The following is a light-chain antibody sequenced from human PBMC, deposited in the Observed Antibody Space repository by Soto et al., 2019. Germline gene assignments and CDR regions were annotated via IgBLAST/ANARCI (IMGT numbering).Light chain of an antibody. Sequence: DIQMTQSPFTLSASVGDRVTIICRASQSINARLAWHQQKPGKAPKVLIYDASNLESGVPSRFSGSGSGREFTLTISSLQPDDFATYYCQQYNSYPWTFGQGTKV. J-gene: IGKJ1*01. CDR2: DAS. V-gene: IGKV1-5*02. CDR3: QQYNSYPWT. CDR1: QSINAR.